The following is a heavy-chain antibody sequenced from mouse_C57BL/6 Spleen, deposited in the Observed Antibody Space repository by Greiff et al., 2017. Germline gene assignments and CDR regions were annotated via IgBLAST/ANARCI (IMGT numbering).Heavy chain of an antibody. Sequence: EVQLVESGGGLVKPGGSLKLSCAASGFTFSSYAMSWVRQTPEKRLEWVATISDGGSYTYYPDNVKGRFTISRDNAKNNLYLQMSHLKSEDTAMYYCARASGSSYYFDYWGQGTTLTVSS. CDR3: ARASGSSYYFDY. CDR1: GFTFSSYA. D-gene: IGHD1-1*01. CDR2: ISDGGSYT. V-gene: IGHV5-4*01. J-gene: IGHJ2*01.